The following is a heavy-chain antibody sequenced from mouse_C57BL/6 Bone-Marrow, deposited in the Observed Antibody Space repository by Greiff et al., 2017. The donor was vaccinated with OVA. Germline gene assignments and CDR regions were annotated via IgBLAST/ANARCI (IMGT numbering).Heavy chain of an antibody. J-gene: IGHJ4*01. CDR3: AREGFYSYGSSHYAMDY. D-gene: IGHD1-1*01. Sequence: EVQLQQSGPVLVKPGASVKMSCKASGYTFTDYYMNWVKQSHGKSLEWIGVINPYNGGTSYNQKFKGKATLTVDKSSSTAYMELNSLTSEDSAVYYCAREGFYSYGSSHYAMDYWGQGTSVTVSS. CDR2: INPYNGGT. V-gene: IGHV1-19*01. CDR1: GYTFTDYY.